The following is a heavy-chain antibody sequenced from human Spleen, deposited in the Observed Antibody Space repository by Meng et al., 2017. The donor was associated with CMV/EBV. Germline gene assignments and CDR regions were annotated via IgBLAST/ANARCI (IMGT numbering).Heavy chain of an antibody. Sequence: SGGSITSGTYSWGWIHQSPGKGLEWIGSIYFRGTTYYDPSLKSRVTISLDTSKNQFSLNLSSVTAADTAIYYCARGPTYSNYNWFDPWGQGTLVTVSS. J-gene: IGHJ5*02. V-gene: IGHV4-39*07. CDR1: GGSITSGTYS. CDR3: ARGPTYSNYNWFDP. CDR2: IYFRGTT. D-gene: IGHD4-11*01.